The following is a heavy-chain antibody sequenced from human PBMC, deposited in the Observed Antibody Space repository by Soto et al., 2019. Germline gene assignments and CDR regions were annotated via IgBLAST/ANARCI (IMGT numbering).Heavy chain of an antibody. CDR3: ARVCSGGSCYSSCDS. D-gene: IGHD2-15*01. Sequence: QVQLQESGPGLVKPSQTLSLTCTVSGGSISSGDYYWSWIRQPPGKGLEWIGYIYYSGSTYYNPSLKRRVSISVDTSKNQFSLKLSSVTAADTAIYYCARVCSGGSCYSSCDSWGQGTLVTVSS. CDR1: GGSISSGDYY. CDR2: IYYSGST. J-gene: IGHJ4*02. V-gene: IGHV4-30-4*01.